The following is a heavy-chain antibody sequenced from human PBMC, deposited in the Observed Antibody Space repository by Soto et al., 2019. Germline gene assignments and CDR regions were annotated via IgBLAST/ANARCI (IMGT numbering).Heavy chain of an antibody. Sequence: EVRLVESGGGLVQPGGSLRLSCTASGFTFNNYYMSWVRQAPGKGLEWVANIKKDGSEKYYVDSVKGRFTISRDNAKNSLYLQMDSLRAEDTAVYYCVSSGYTYRGYWGQGTLVTVSS. CDR2: IKKDGSEK. D-gene: IGHD5-18*01. CDR3: VSSGYTYRGY. J-gene: IGHJ4*02. V-gene: IGHV3-7*01. CDR1: GFTFNNYY.